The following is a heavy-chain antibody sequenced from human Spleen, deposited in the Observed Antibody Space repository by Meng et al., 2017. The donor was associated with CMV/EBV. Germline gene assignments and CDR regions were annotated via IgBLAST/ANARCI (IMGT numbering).Heavy chain of an antibody. CDR1: FTGYY. V-gene: IGHV1-2*02. CDR3: ARDFTSIMVTFGGVNPPDY. J-gene: IGHJ4*02. Sequence: FTGYYIHWVRQAPGQGLEWMGGINASSGGANYAENFHGRVTMTRDTSISTTYVELSSLRFDDTAVYYCARDFTSIMVTFGGVNPPDYWGQGTLVTVSS. CDR2: INASSGGA. D-gene: IGHD3-16*01.